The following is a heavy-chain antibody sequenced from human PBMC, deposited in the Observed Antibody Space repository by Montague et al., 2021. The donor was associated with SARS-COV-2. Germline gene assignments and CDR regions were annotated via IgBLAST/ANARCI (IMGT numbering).Heavy chain of an antibody. CDR3: ARDVVAAPGTFDY. V-gene: IGHV4-4*07. CDR1: GDSISYFY. D-gene: IGHD6-13*01. Sequence: SETLSLTCTVSGDSISYFYWSWIRLPAGKGLERIGRVSASWSTNYNPSLNIRVTMSVDTSKKQFSLRLSPVTAADTAVYYCARDVVAAPGTFDYWGQGTLVTVSS. J-gene: IGHJ4*02. CDR2: VSASWST.